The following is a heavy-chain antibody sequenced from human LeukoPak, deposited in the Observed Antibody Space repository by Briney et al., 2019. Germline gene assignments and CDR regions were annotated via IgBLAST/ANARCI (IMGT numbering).Heavy chain of an antibody. CDR3: ARGIVVVTALDY. D-gene: IGHD2-21*02. J-gene: IGHJ4*02. CDR2: TYYRSKYYF. CDR1: GDSVSTNSAA. V-gene: IGHV6-1*01. Sequence: SQTLSLTCAISGDSVSTNSAAWNWIRQSPSRGLEWLGRTYYRSKYYFDYAVSVKSRITINPDTSKNQFSLQLSSVTPEDTAVYYCARGIVVVTALDYWGQGTLVTVSS.